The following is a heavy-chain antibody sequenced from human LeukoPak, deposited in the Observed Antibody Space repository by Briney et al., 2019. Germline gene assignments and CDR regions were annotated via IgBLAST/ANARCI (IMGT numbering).Heavy chain of an antibody. D-gene: IGHD6-19*01. CDR3: ARDLGVLAGNFDY. CDR2: ISYSGST. J-gene: IGHJ4*02. CDR1: GVSISTYS. V-gene: IGHV4-59*12. Sequence: SETLSLTCTVSGVSISTYSWSWIRQPPGKGLEWIGYISYSGSTSYNPSLRSRVTISVDTSKNQFSLKLTSVSAADTAVYYCARDLGVLAGNFDYWGQGTLVTVSS.